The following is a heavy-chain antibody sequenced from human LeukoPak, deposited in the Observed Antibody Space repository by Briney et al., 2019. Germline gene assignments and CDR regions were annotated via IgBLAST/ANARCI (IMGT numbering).Heavy chain of an antibody. CDR2: IYSGGST. Sequence: GGSLRLSCAASGFTFSIYEMNWVRQAPGKGLEWVSVIYSGGSTYYADSVKGRFTISRDNSKNTLYLQMNSLRAEDTAVYYCAGDSRSYYDSSGYYPPLNYYYYYMDVWGKGTTVTISS. J-gene: IGHJ6*03. CDR1: GFTFSIYE. D-gene: IGHD3-22*01. V-gene: IGHV3-66*01. CDR3: AGDSRSYYDSSGYYPPLNYYYYYMDV.